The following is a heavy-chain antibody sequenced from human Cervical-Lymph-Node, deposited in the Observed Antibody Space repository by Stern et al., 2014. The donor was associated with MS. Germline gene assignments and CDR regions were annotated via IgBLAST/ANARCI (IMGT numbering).Heavy chain of an antibody. CDR3: ARVTEFLRFFYPDY. Sequence: VQLVESGPGLVKPSHTLSLTCTVSGGSVSSGSRYWSWIRQHPGKGLEWIGYISYSGNTYYSPSLQSRLTISMDTSKNQFSLKLRSVTAADTAIYYCARVTEFLRFFYPDYWGQGTLVTVSS. CDR2: ISYSGNT. V-gene: IGHV4-31*03. CDR1: GGSVSSGSRY. D-gene: IGHD3-3*01. J-gene: IGHJ4*02.